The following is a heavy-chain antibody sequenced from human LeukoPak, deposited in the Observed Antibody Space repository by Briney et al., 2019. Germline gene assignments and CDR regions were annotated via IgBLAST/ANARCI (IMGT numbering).Heavy chain of an antibody. CDR2: IYHSGST. Sequence: PSETLSLTCAVSGGSISSGGYSWSWIRQPPGTGLEWIGYIYHSGSTYYNPSLRSRVTISVDRSKNQFSLKLSSVTAADTAVYYCARDGEFYGMDVWGQGTTVTVSS. D-gene: IGHD3-10*01. J-gene: IGHJ6*02. CDR1: GGSISSGGYS. V-gene: IGHV4-30-2*01. CDR3: ARDGEFYGMDV.